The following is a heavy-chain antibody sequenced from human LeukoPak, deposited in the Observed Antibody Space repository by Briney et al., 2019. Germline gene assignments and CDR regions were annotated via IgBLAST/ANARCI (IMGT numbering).Heavy chain of an antibody. D-gene: IGHD3-9*01. Sequence: SETLSLTCTVSGGSISSYYWSWIRQPAGKGLEWIGRIYTSGSTNYNPSLKSRVTMSVDTSKNQVSLKLTPVTAADSAVYYCTREGPPVHYTGYYDYWGQGTLVTVSS. CDR1: GGSISSYY. V-gene: IGHV4-4*07. CDR3: TREGPPVHYTGYYDY. J-gene: IGHJ4*02. CDR2: IYTSGST.